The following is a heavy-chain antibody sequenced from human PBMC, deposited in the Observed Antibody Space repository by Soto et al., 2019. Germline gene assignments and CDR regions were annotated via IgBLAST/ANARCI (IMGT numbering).Heavy chain of an antibody. CDR3: ARADYYDRSGYLLPCGY. V-gene: IGHV1-69*02. J-gene: IGHJ4*02. CDR1: GGTFSSYT. D-gene: IGHD3-22*01. CDR2: ITPILDIP. Sequence: SVKVSCKASGGTFSSYTIIWVRQAPGQGLEWMGRITPILDIPNYAQKFQDRVTITADESTNTAYMELSSLRSEDTAVYYCARADYYDRSGYLLPCGYWGQGTLVTVS.